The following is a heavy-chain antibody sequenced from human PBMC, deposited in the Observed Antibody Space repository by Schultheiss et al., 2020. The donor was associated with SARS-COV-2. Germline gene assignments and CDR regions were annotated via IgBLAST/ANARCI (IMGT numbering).Heavy chain of an antibody. CDR1: GYSISSGHH. J-gene: IGHJ1*01. Sequence: SETLSLTCSVSGYSISSGHHWGWIRQPPGKGLEWIGSINHSGSTNYNPSLRSRVTISVDTSKNQFSLKLNSVTAADTAVYYCTRGAPGYWGQGTLVTVSS. V-gene: IGHV4-38-2*02. CDR2: INHSGST. CDR3: TRGAPGY.